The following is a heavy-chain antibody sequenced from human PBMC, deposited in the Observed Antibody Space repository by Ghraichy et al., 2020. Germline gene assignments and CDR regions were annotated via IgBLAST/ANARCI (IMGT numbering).Heavy chain of an antibody. CDR2: ITISSSTI. J-gene: IGHJ6*02. CDR3: ARGSTVVRFYYYAGLYV. Sequence: GGSLRLSCVGSGFTFSSYSMNWVRQSPGKGLEWVAYITISSSTISYADSVKGRFTISRDNAQNSLYLQMNSLSDEDTAVYYCARGSTVVRFYYYAGLYVWSQGTTVTVS. CDR1: GFTFSSYS. V-gene: IGHV3-48*02. D-gene: IGHD4-23*01.